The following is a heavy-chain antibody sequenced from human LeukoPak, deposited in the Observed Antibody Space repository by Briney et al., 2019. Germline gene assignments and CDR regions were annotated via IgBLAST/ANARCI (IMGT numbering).Heavy chain of an antibody. CDR3: ARGDCSSTSCPSAFDI. J-gene: IGHJ3*02. CDR2: INHSGGT. Sequence: SETLSLTCAVYGGSFSGYYWSWIRQPPGKGLEWIGEINHSGGTNYNPSLKSRVTISVDTSKNQFSLKLSSVTAADTAVYYCARGDCSSTSCPSAFDIWGQGTMVTVSS. CDR1: GGSFSGYY. D-gene: IGHD2-2*01. V-gene: IGHV4-34*01.